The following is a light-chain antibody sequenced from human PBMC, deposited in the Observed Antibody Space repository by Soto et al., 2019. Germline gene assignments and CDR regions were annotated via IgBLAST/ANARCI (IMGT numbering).Light chain of an antibody. J-gene: IGKJ2*01. V-gene: IGKV4-1*01. CDR2: WSS. CDR3: QQYYNTPSYT. CDR1: QSVLYSSNNKNY. Sequence: DIVMTQSPDSLAVSLGERATINCKSSQSVLYSSNNKNYLAWYQQKPGQPPKLLIYWSSTRESGVPDRFSGSGSETDFTLTLSRLQAEDVAVYYCQQYYNTPSYTFGQGTKLEIK.